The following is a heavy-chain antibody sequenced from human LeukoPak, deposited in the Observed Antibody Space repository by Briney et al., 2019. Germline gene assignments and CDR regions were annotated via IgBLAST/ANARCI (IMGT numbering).Heavy chain of an antibody. D-gene: IGHD3-16*01. J-gene: IGHJ4*02. V-gene: IGHV3-48*02. CDR1: GFTFSSYG. Sequence: GGSLRLSCAASGFTFSSYGMNWVRQAPGKGLEWVSFISSSGNVIYYADSVKGRFTISRDNAKNSLYLQMNSLKNEDTAVYYCAREFEATGFWAFDYWGQGTLLTVSS. CDR3: AREFEATGFWAFDY. CDR2: ISSSGNVI.